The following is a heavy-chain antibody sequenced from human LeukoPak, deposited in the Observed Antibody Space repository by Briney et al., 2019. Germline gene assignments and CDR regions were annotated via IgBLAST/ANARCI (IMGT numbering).Heavy chain of an antibody. CDR2: INHSGST. Sequence: SETLSLTCAVYGGSFSNYYWSWVRQPPGKGLEWIGEINHSGSTTYNPSLKSRATISIDTSKNQFSLELSSVTAADTAVFYCARGPPLKVRGVPREAPNYYYYYMDVWGKGTTVTISS. CDR1: GGSFSNYY. V-gene: IGHV4-34*01. D-gene: IGHD3-10*01. J-gene: IGHJ6*03. CDR3: ARGPPLKVRGVPREAPNYYYYYMDV.